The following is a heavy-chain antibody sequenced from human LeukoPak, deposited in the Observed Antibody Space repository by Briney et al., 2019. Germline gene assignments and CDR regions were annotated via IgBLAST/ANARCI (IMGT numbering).Heavy chain of an antibody. CDR2: ISSSGST. CDR3: AREGYGSGSQYFYYYYMDV. V-gene: IGHV4-61*02. CDR1: GDSISSGDYY. J-gene: IGHJ6*03. D-gene: IGHD3-10*01. Sequence: SETLSLTCTVSGDSISSGDYYWSWIRQPAGKGLEWIGRISSSGSTNYNPSLKSRVTISVDTSKNQSSLKLSSVTAADTAVYYCAREGYGSGSQYFYYYYMDVWGKGTTVTISS.